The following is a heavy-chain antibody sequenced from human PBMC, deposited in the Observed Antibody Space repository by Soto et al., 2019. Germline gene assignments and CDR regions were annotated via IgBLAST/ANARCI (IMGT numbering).Heavy chain of an antibody. V-gene: IGHV3-30*18. CDR3: AKSLAPTSCLDY. CDR2: ISYDGSNK. D-gene: IGHD2-2*01. CDR1: GFTFISYG. Sequence: QVQLVESGGGLFKPGSPLSLSFAASGFTFISYGMHWVGQAPGKGLGWVAVISYDGSNKYYADSVKGRFTISRDNSKNTLYLQMNSLRAEDTAVYYCAKSLAPTSCLDYWGQGTLVTVSS. J-gene: IGHJ4*02.